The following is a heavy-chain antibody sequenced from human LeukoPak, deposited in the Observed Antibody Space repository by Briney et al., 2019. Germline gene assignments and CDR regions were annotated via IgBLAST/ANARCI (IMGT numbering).Heavy chain of an antibody. CDR3: ARRYNWNYEFDY. V-gene: IGHV3-7*01. J-gene: IGHJ4*02. D-gene: IGHD1-7*01. Sequence: GGSLRLSCAASGFTFSSYGMHWVRQAPGKGLEWVANIKQDGSEKYYVDSVKGRFTISRDNAKNSLYLQMNSLRAEDTAVYYCARRYNWNYEFDYWGQGTLVTVSS. CDR2: IKQDGSEK. CDR1: GFTFSSYG.